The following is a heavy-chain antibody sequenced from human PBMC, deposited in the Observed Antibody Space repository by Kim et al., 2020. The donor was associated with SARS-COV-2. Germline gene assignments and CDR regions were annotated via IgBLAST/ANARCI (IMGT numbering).Heavy chain of an antibody. CDR1: GFIFSNYG. CDR2: LSYDGREK. J-gene: IGHJ4*02. Sequence: GGSLRLSCTASGFIFSNYGMHWVRQAPGKGLEWVAFLSYDGREKYFGDSVKGRFTVSRDNSKNTLYLQMNSLRAEDTATYYCAKDSSSASDYFDDWGQGTLVTVSS. D-gene: IGHD2-2*01. CDR3: AKDSSSASDYFDD. V-gene: IGHV3-30*18.